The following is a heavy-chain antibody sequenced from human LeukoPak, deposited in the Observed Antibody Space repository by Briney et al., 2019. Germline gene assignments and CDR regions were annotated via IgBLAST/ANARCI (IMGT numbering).Heavy chain of an antibody. CDR2: IYSSGNT. CDR1: GGSISSSF. D-gene: IGHD3-10*01. CDR3: ARVPDEIRFDY. Sequence: SETLSLTCTVSGGSISSSFWSWIRQAPGGGLEWIGYIYSSGNTTYNPSLKSRVTMSVDTSKNQFSLKLTSMSVADTAVYFCARVPDEIRFDYWGPGTLVTVSS. J-gene: IGHJ4*02. V-gene: IGHV4-4*09.